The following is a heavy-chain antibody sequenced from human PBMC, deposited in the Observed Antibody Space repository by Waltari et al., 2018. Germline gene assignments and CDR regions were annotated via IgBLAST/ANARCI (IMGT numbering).Heavy chain of an antibody. J-gene: IGHJ4*02. CDR2: MNPNNVNT. V-gene: IGHV1-8*01. D-gene: IGHD6-19*01. CDR1: GYTFSTYD. CDR3: ARGSSSGLIDY. Sequence: QVQLVQSGAEVKKPGASVKVSCKASGYTFSTYDIHWVRQATGQRLEWMGWMNPNNVNTGYSQEFQGRVTITADESTSTAYMELSSLRSEDTAVYYCARGSSSGLIDYWGQGTLVTVSS.